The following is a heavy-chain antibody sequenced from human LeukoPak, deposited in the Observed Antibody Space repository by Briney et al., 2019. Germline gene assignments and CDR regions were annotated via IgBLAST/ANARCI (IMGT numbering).Heavy chain of an antibody. Sequence: TLSLPGTVSGGSIRSGGYYWSWIRQHPGKGLEWIGYIYYGGTTYYIPSLKSRVTTSVDTSKNQFSLKLTSVTVADTAVYYCARRPDLRAFDIWGQATMVTVSS. CDR2: IYYGGTT. CDR3: ARRPDLRAFDI. J-gene: IGHJ3*02. D-gene: IGHD1-14*01. V-gene: IGHV4-31*03. CDR1: GGSIRSGGYY.